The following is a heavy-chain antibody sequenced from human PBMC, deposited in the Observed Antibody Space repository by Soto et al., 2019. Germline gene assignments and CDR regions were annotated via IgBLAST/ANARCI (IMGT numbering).Heavy chain of an antibody. D-gene: IGHD2-15*01. Sequence: EVQLVESGGGLVQPGGSLRLSCAASGFTFSSYWMSWVRQAPGKGLEWVANIKQDGSEKYYVDYVKGRFTISRDNAKNSLYLQMNSLRAEDTAVYYCARVLGYCSGGSCYILDAFDIWGQGTMVTVSS. CDR1: GFTFSSYW. V-gene: IGHV3-7*05. CDR3: ARVLGYCSGGSCYILDAFDI. J-gene: IGHJ3*02. CDR2: IKQDGSEK.